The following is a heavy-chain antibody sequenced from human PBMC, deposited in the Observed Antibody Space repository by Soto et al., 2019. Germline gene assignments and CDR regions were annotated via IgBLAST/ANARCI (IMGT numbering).Heavy chain of an antibody. CDR2: FDPEDGET. Sequence: ASVKVSCKVSGYTLTELSMHWVRQAPGKGLEWMGSFDPEDGETIYAQKFQGRVTMTDDTSTDTAYMELSSLRSEDTAVYYCAIHPLYRSGWYSPPAVQNENFHQWGQGTLVTVSS. D-gene: IGHD6-19*01. CDR1: GYTLTELS. CDR3: AIHPLYRSGWYSPPAVQNENFHQ. J-gene: IGHJ1*01. V-gene: IGHV1-24*01.